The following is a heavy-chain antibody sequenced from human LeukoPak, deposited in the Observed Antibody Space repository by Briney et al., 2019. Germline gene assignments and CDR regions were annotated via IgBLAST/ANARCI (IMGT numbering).Heavy chain of an antibody. CDR1: GYTFTSYG. D-gene: IGHD3-10*01. V-gene: IGHV1-18*01. CDR2: ISAYNGNT. CDR3: VLVWFGELFWFDP. J-gene: IGHJ5*02. Sequence: RASVKVSCKASGYTFTSYGTSWVRQAPGQGLEWMGWISAYNGNTNYAQKLQGRVTMTTDTSTSTAYMELRSLRSDDTAVYYCVLVWFGELFWFDPWGQGTLVTVSS.